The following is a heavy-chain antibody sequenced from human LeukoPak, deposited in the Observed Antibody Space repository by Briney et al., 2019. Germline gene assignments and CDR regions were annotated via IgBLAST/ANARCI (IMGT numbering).Heavy chain of an antibody. CDR3: ARLGSSSWFGYYYMDV. Sequence: GGSLRLSCAASGFTFSSYWMHWVRQAPGKGLVWVSRINSDGSSTSYAGSVKGRFTISRDNAKNTLYLQMNSLRAEDTAVYYCARLGSSSWFGYYYMDVWGKGTTVTVSS. V-gene: IGHV3-74*01. CDR1: GFTFSSYW. CDR2: INSDGSST. D-gene: IGHD6-13*01. J-gene: IGHJ6*03.